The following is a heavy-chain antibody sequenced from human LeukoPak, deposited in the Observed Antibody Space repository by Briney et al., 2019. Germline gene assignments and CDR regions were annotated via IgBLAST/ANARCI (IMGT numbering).Heavy chain of an antibody. CDR3: ARDHLEQFSSEPDY. J-gene: IGHJ4*02. D-gene: IGHD6-19*01. Sequence: ASVKISCKASGYTFTSYYMHWVRQAPGQGLEWMGIINPSGGSTSYAQKFQGRVTMTRDTSTSTVYMELSSLGSDDTAVYYCARDHLEQFSSEPDYWGQGTLVTVSS. V-gene: IGHV1-46*01. CDR2: INPSGGST. CDR1: GYTFTSYY.